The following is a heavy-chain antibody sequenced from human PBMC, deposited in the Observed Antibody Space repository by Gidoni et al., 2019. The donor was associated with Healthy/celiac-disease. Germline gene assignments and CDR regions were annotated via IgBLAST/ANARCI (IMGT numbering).Heavy chain of an antibody. Sequence: EVQLVESGGGLVQPGRSLRLSFPASAFTFDYDAMHCVRQAPGKGLAWVSGISWNSGSIGYADSVKGRFTISRDNAKNSLYLQMNSLRAEDTALYYCAKDSRSTYYYYYMDVWGKGTTVTVSS. CDR1: AFTFDYDA. D-gene: IGHD6-6*01. J-gene: IGHJ6*03. CDR2: ISWNSGSI. CDR3: AKDSRSTYYYYYMDV. V-gene: IGHV3-9*01.